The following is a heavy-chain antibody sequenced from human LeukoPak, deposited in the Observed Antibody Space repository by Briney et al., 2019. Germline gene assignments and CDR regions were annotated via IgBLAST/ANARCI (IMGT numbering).Heavy chain of an antibody. Sequence: SETLSLTCTVSGGSISSYYWSWIRQPPGKGLEWIGNIYYSGGTNYNPSLKSRVTISVDTSKNQFSVKLSSVTAADTAVYYCTRGSIAYYYMDVWGKGTTVTISS. D-gene: IGHD3-22*01. V-gene: IGHV4-59*01. CDR3: TRGSIAYYYMDV. CDR1: GGSISSYY. J-gene: IGHJ6*03. CDR2: IYYSGGT.